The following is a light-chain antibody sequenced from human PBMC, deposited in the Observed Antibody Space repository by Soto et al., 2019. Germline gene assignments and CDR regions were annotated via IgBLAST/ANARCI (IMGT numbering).Light chain of an antibody. CDR2: GAS. CDR3: QQYNNWPPTWT. J-gene: IGKJ1*01. Sequence: IVMTQSPATLSVSPGERATLSCRASQSVSSNLAWYQQKPCQAPRLLLYGASNRATGIPARFSGSGSGTEFTLTISSLQSEDFAVYYCQQYNNWPPTWTFGQGTKVEIK. V-gene: IGKV3-15*01. CDR1: QSVSSN.